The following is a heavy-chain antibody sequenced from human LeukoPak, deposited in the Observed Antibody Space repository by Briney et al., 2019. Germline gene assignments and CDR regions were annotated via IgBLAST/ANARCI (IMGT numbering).Heavy chain of an antibody. D-gene: IGHD5-18*01. CDR2: ISSLSSYI. CDR1: GFTFSNYS. Sequence: PGESLRLSCTASGFTFSNYSMNWVRQAPGKGLEWVSSISSLSSYIYYADSLKGRFTISRDNAKNSLYLQMNSLRAEDTAVYYCARGGPRDGYDYWGQGTLVTVSS. V-gene: IGHV3-21*01. CDR3: ARGGPRDGYDY. J-gene: IGHJ4*02.